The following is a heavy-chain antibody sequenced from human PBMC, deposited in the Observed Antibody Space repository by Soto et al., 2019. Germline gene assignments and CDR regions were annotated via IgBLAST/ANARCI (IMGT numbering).Heavy chain of an antibody. D-gene: IGHD5-18*01. CDR2: IYYSGST. J-gene: IGHJ4*02. Sequence: SEALSLTCTVSGGSISSGDYYWSWIRQPPGKGLEWIGYIYYSGSTYYNPSLKSRVTISVDTPKNQFSLKLSSVTAADTAVYYCARAHVDTAMAFDYWGQGAPVTVSS. CDR1: GGSISSGDYY. CDR3: ARAHVDTAMAFDY. V-gene: IGHV4-30-4*01.